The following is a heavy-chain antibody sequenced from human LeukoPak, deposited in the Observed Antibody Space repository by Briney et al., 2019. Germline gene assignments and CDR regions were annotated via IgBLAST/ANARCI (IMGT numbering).Heavy chain of an antibody. CDR3: ARHIRNNWKYGDYYFDY. CDR1: GYRFTSYW. V-gene: IGHV5-51*01. Sequence: GESLKISCKSSGYRFTSYWIGWVRQMPGKGLEWMGIIYLGDSDTRYSPSFQGQVTISADKSISTAYLQWSSLKASDTAMYYCARHIRNNWKYGDYYFDYWGQGTLATVSS. CDR2: IYLGDSDT. D-gene: IGHD1-7*01. J-gene: IGHJ4*02.